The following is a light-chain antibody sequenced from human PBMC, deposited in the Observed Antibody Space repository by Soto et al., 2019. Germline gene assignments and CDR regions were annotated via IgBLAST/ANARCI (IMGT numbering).Light chain of an antibody. CDR2: DIT. CDR1: SSDVGGYNS. V-gene: IGLV2-14*01. Sequence: QSVLTQPASVSGSPGQSITISCTGTSSDVGGYNSVSWYQQHPGKAPKLMIYDITNRPSGVSDRFSGSQSGNTASLTISGLQAEDEADYYCSSYASSSSYVFGTGTKVTVL. J-gene: IGLJ1*01. CDR3: SSYASSSSYV.